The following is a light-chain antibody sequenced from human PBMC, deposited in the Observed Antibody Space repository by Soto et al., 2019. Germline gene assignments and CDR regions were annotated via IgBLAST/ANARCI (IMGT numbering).Light chain of an antibody. CDR3: SSYVSSKTYV. V-gene: IGLV2-14*01. CDR1: RIDVGGYDY. Sequence: QSVLTQPASVSGSPGQSITISCTGTRIDVGGYDYVSWYQQHPGKAPKLMIYEVINRPSGVSSRFSGSKSGNTASLTISGLRAEDEADYYCSSYVSSKTYVFGTGTKLTVL. CDR2: EVI. J-gene: IGLJ1*01.